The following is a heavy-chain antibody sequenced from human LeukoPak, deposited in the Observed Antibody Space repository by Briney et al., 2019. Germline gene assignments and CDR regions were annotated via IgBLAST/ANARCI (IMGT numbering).Heavy chain of an antibody. CDR2: IKQDGSDE. V-gene: IGHV3-7*01. Sequence: GGSLRLSCAASGFTFSTYWMSWVRQAPGKGLEWVANIKQDGSDEFYVDSVKGRFTISRDNAKNSMYLQMNSLRAEDTAIYYCARVLPVASRDYWGQGTLVTVSS. D-gene: IGHD2-2*01. CDR1: GFTFSTYW. J-gene: IGHJ4*02. CDR3: ARVLPVASRDY.